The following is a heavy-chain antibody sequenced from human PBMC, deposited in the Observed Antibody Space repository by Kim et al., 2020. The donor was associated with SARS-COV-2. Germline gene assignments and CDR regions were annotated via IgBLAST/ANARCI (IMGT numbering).Heavy chain of an antibody. D-gene: IGHD3-10*01. Sequence: DTRYSPSFQGHVSFSVDTSINTAYLQWSSLKASDTAIYYCARLISASTFYYWGQGCLVTVSS. CDR3: ARLISASTFYY. V-gene: IGHV5-51*01. J-gene: IGHJ4*02. CDR2: DT.